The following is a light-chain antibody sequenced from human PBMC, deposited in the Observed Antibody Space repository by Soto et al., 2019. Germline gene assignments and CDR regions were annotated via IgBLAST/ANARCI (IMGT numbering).Light chain of an antibody. CDR1: SSDVGGYNY. CDR2: DVS. Sequence: QSALTQPRSVSGSPGQSVTISCTGTSSDVGGYNYVSWYQQHPGKAPKLMIYDVSQRPSGVPDRFSGSKSGNTASLTISGLQHEDKADYYCCSYAGSHFLFGGGTKLTVL. CDR3: CSYAGSHFL. J-gene: IGLJ2*01. V-gene: IGLV2-11*01.